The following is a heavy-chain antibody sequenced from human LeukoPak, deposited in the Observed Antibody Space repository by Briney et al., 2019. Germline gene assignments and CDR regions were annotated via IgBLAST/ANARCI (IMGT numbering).Heavy chain of an antibody. V-gene: IGHV4-31*03. Sequence: PSETLSLTCTVSGGSISSGGYYWSWIRQHPGKGLEWIGYIYYSGSTYYNPSLKSRVTISVDTSKNQFSLKLSSVTAAHTAVYYCARDSGGYYGMDVWGQGTTVTVSS. D-gene: IGHD3-10*01. CDR1: GGSISSGGYY. CDR2: IYYSGST. J-gene: IGHJ6*02. CDR3: ARDSGGYYGMDV.